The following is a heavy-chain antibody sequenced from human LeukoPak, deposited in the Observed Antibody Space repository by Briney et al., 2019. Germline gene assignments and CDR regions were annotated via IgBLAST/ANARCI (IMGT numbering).Heavy chain of an antibody. CDR3: ATPRGVAARFDY. D-gene: IGHD6-6*01. CDR2: INHSGST. Sequence: SETLSLTCAVYGGSFSGYYWSWIRQRPGKGLEWIGEINHSGSTNYNPSLKSRVTISVDTSKNQFSLKLSSVTAADTAVYYCATPRGVAARFDYWGQGTLVSVSS. V-gene: IGHV4-34*01. J-gene: IGHJ4*02. CDR1: GGSFSGYY.